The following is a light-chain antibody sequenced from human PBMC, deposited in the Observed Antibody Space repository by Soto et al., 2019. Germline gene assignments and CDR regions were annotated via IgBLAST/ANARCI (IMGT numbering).Light chain of an antibody. J-gene: IGKJ1*01. CDR1: QSVSDN. V-gene: IGKV3-15*01. Sequence: EIVMTQSRSTLSVSPGERATLSCRASQSVSDNLAWFQQRPGQAPRLLIFAASTRATGIPARFSGSGSGTEFTLTISSLQSEDFAVYYCLQYDNWPTWTFGQGTKVEIK. CDR3: LQYDNWPTWT. CDR2: AAS.